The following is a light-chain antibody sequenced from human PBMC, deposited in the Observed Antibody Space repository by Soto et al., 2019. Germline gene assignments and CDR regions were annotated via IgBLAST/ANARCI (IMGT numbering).Light chain of an antibody. CDR2: LGS. Sequence: DIVMTQSPLSLPVTPGEPASISCRSSQSLLHSNGYNYSDWYLQKPGQSPQLLIYLGSNRASGVPDRFSGSGSGTDFTLKISRVEAEDVGVHYCMQALQTPPITFGQGTRLEIK. J-gene: IGKJ5*01. CDR1: QSLLHSNGYNY. CDR3: MQALQTPPIT. V-gene: IGKV2-28*01.